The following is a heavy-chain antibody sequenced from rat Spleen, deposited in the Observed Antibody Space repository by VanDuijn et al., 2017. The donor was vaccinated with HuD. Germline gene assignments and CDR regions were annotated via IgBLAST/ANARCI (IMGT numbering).Heavy chain of an antibody. D-gene: IGHD5-1*01. CDR1: GFTFSSFP. CDR3: ARTGRFLFDY. J-gene: IGHJ2*01. Sequence: EVQLVESGGGLVQPGRSMKLSCAASGFTFSSFPMAWVRQAPTKGLEWVATISTSGGSTYYRDSVKGRFTVSRDNAKSTLYLQMDSLRSEDTATYYWARTGRFLFDYWGQGVMVTVSS. CDR2: ISTSGGST. V-gene: IGHV5-46*01.